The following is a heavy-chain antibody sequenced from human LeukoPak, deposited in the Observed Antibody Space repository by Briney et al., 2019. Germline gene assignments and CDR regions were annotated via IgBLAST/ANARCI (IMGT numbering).Heavy chain of an antibody. CDR1: GFTFSSYS. D-gene: IGHD3-22*01. V-gene: IGHV3-48*01. CDR2: ISSSSSTI. Sequence: PGGSLRLSCAASGFTFSSYSMNWVRQAPGKGLEWVSYISSSSSTIYYADSVKGRFTISRDNAKNSLYLQMNSLRAEDTAVYYCARDSGDYYDSSGYYGYDYWGQGTLVTVSP. CDR3: ARDSGDYYDSSGYYGYDY. J-gene: IGHJ4*02.